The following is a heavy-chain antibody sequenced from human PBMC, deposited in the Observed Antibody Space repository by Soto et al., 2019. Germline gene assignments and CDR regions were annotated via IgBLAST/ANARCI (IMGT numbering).Heavy chain of an antibody. D-gene: IGHD3-3*01. V-gene: IGHV3-23*01. CDR1: GFTFSSYA. CDR3: AKDGTPGFLAFIGGYMDV. J-gene: IGHJ6*03. Sequence: GGSLRLSCAASGFTFSSYAMSWVRQAPGKGLEWVSAISGSGGSTYYADSVKGRFTISRDNSKNTLYLQMNSLRAEDTDVYYCAKDGTPGFLAFIGGYMDVWGKGTTVTVSS. CDR2: ISGSGGST.